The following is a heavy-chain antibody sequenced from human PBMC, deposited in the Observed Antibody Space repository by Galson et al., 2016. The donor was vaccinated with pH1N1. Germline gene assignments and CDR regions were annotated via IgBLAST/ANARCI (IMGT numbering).Heavy chain of an antibody. CDR3: ARAVGAAGAF. V-gene: IGHV3-7*01. J-gene: IGHJ4*02. D-gene: IGHD6-13*01. CDR2: INQDGSQK. CDR1: RFSFSDYW. Sequence: SLRLSCAGSRFSFSDYWMHWVRQAPGKGLEWVANINQDGSQKYYVDSVRGRITISRDNAKNSLYLQMNSLRAEDTAVYYCARAVGAAGAFWGQGTLVTVSS.